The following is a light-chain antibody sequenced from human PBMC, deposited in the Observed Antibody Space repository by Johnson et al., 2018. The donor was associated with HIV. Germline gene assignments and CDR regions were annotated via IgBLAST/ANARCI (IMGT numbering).Light chain of an antibody. CDR1: SSNIGNNY. Sequence: QSVLTQPPSVSAAPGQKVTISCSGSSSNIGNNYVSWFQQLPGTDPKLLIYDNNKRPSRIPDRFSGSKSGTSATMGITGLQTGDEADDYCGIWDTSLSTGGVFGAGTKVTVL. V-gene: IGLV1-51*01. CDR3: GIWDTSLSTGGV. CDR2: DNN. J-gene: IGLJ1*01.